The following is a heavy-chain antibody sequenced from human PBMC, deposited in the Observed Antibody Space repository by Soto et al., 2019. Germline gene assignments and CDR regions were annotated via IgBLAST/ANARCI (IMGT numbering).Heavy chain of an antibody. V-gene: IGHV4-39*01. CDR2: IYYSGST. D-gene: IGHD6-13*01. CDR3: ARRHTAAGNNWFDP. CDR1: GDSISSSSYY. J-gene: IGHJ5*02. Sequence: SETLSLTCTVSGDSISSSSYYWGWIRQPPGKGLEWIGSIYYSGSTYYNPSLKSRVTISVDTSKNQFSLKLSSVTAAGTAVYYCARRHTAAGNNWFDPWGQGTLVTVSS.